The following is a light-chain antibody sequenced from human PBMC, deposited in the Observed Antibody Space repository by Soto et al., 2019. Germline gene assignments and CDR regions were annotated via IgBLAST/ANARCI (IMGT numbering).Light chain of an antibody. CDR3: QQRGT. Sequence: EVVLTQSPATLPLSPGERATLSCRASQSVDSYLAWYQQKLGQAPRLLIYDASNRATGIPGRFSGSGSGTDFTLTISSLEPEDFAVYYCQQRGTFGQGTKVEIK. CDR1: QSVDSY. V-gene: IGKV3-11*01. CDR2: DAS. J-gene: IGKJ2*01.